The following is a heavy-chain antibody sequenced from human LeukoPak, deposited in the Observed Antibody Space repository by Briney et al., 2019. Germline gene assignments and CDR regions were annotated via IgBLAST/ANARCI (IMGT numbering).Heavy chain of an antibody. Sequence: GGSLRLSCAASGFTFSSYSMNWVRQAPGEGLEWLSYISSSSSTLFYADSVKGRFTISRDNAKNSLYLQMNSLKAEDTAIYYCARDEAYSGTYATTWGQGTLVTVSS. CDR1: GFTFSSYS. D-gene: IGHD1-26*01. CDR3: ARDEAYSGTYATT. J-gene: IGHJ5*02. V-gene: IGHV3-48*01. CDR2: ISSSSSTL.